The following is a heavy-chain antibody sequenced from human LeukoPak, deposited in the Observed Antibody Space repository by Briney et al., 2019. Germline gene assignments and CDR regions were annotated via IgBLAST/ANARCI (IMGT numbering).Heavy chain of an antibody. CDR1: GFTFSSYW. Sequence: PGGSLRLSCAASGFTFSSYWMHWVRQAPGKGPEWVSSLETGGRTSYADSVKGRFTISRDKSKNILFLQMSGLGPEDTAVYYCAKTTVTTFFDYWGQGTLVTVSS. V-gene: IGHV3-66*01. CDR2: LETGGRT. D-gene: IGHD4-11*01. CDR3: AKTTVTTFFDY. J-gene: IGHJ4*02.